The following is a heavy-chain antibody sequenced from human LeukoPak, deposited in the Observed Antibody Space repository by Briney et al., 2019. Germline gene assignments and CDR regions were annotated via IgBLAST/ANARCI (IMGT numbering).Heavy chain of an antibody. CDR2: ISGSGGST. CDR3: AKVLNSRHPDY. D-gene: IGHD6-13*01. J-gene: IGHJ4*02. CDR1: GFTFSSYS. Sequence: GGSLRLSCAASGFTFSSYSMNWVRPAPGKGLEWVSAISGSGGSTYYADSVKGRFTISRDNSKNTLYLQMNSLRAEDTAVYYCAKVLNSRHPDYWGQGTLVTVSS. V-gene: IGHV3-23*01.